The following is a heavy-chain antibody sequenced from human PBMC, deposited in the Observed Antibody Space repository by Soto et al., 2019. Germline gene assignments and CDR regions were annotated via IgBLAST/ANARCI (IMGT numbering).Heavy chain of an antibody. V-gene: IGHV3-49*04. Sequence: GGSLRLSCTASGFTFGDYAMSWVRQAPGKGPEWVGFIRSKAYGGTTEYAASVKGRFTISRDDSKSIAYLQMNSLKTEDTAVYYCTSELYYYGPGSEALDIWGQGTMVTVSS. J-gene: IGHJ3*02. CDR3: TSELYYYGPGSEALDI. CDR2: IRSKAYGGTT. CDR1: GFTFGDYA. D-gene: IGHD3-10*01.